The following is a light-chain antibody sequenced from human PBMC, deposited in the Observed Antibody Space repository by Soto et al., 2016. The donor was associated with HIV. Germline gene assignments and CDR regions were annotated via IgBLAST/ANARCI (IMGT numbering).Light chain of an antibody. J-gene: IGLJ2*01. CDR2: GKN. V-gene: IGLV3-19*01. Sequence: SSELTQDPAVSVALGQTVRITCQGDSLRSYYGSWYQQKPGQAPVLVIYGKNSRPSGIPDRFSGSTSGNTASLTITGAQAEDGADYYCDSRDSSGNHLIFGGGTKADRP. CDR3: DSRDSSGNHLI. CDR1: SLRSYY.